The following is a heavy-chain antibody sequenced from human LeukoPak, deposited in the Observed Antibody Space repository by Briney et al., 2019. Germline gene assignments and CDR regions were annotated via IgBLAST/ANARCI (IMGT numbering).Heavy chain of an antibody. J-gene: IGHJ2*01. CDR1: GFTFSRYG. CDR2: NSYDGSNK. D-gene: IGHD3-10*01. Sequence: GGSLRLSCAASGFTFSRYGMHWVRHASGKGLECVAVNSYDGSNKYDPGSDNGRFINSRDNSKNALYQQTIKLRVEDTAVYYCAKSSLRDHSLWYFDLWGRGTPVTVPS. CDR3: AKSSLRDHSLWYFDL. V-gene: IGHV3-30*18.